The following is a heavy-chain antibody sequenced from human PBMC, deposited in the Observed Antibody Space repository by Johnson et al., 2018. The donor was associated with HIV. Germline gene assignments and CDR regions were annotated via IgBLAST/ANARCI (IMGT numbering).Heavy chain of an antibody. J-gene: IGHJ3*02. Sequence: QVQLVESGGGVVQPGGSLRLSCAASGFTFSSYGMHWVRQAPGKGLEWVAFIRYDGSNKYYADSVKGRFTISRDNSKNALYLQMNSLRSEDTAVYYCAKPPSMGADAFDIWGQGTMVTVSA. CDR2: IRYDGSNK. CDR3: AKPPSMGADAFDI. CDR1: GFTFSSYG. D-gene: IGHD3-16*01. V-gene: IGHV3-30*02.